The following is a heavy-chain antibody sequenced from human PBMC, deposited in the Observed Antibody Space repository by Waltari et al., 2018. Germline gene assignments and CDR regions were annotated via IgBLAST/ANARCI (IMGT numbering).Heavy chain of an antibody. Sequence: EVQLVESVGGLVQPGGSPRLSCAASGFTFSSYAMSCVRQAPGKGLELVAAIIGSGGSPYYADSGKGRFTISRYNSKNTLYLQMNSLRAEDTAVYYCAQGPPDYGDYVKEWYFYLWGRGTLVTVSS. CDR1: GFTFSSYA. V-gene: IGHV3-23*04. CDR3: AQGPPDYGDYVKEWYFYL. D-gene: IGHD4-17*01. CDR2: IIGSGGSP. J-gene: IGHJ2*01.